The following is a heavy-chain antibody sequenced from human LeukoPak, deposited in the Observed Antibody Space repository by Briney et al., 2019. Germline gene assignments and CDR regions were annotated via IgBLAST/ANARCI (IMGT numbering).Heavy chain of an antibody. D-gene: IGHD6-19*01. CDR3: ARFAPNSSGWY. J-gene: IGHJ4*02. Sequence: GGSLRLSCAASGFTFSSYAMGWVRQASGKGLEWVSTISGSDGRTDYADSVKGRFTISRDNAKNSLYLQMNSLRAEDTAVYYCARFAPNSSGWYWGQGTLVTVSS. CDR2: ISGSDGRT. V-gene: IGHV3-23*01. CDR1: GFTFSSYA.